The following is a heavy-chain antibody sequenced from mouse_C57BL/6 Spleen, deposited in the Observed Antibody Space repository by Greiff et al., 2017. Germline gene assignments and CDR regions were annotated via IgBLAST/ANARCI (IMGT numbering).Heavy chain of an antibody. CDR3: ARGGKLGHVAY. D-gene: IGHD6-1*01. V-gene: IGHV1-9*01. Sequence: QVQLQQSGAELMKPGASVKLSCKASGYTFTGYWIEWVKQRPGHGLEWIGEILPGSGSTKYNEKFKGKATFTADTSSNTADMQNSSLTSEDSAIVYCARGGKLGHVAYWGQGTLVTVSA. CDR2: ILPGSGST. CDR1: GYTFTGYW. J-gene: IGHJ3*01.